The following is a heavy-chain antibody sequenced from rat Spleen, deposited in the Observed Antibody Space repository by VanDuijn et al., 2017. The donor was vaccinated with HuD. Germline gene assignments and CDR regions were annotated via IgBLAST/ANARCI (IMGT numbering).Heavy chain of an antibody. CDR3: TTDGQGARFTY. Sequence: EVQLVESGGGLVQPGRSMKLSCVASGFIFSNYDMAWVSQAPKKGLEWVAYISFDAGTTYYRDSVKARFTISRDNAKSTLYLQMDSLRSEDTATYYCTTDGQGARFTYWGQGVVVTVSS. V-gene: IGHV5-27*01. CDR2: ISFDAGTT. J-gene: IGHJ2*01. D-gene: IGHD5-1*01. CDR1: GFIFSNYD.